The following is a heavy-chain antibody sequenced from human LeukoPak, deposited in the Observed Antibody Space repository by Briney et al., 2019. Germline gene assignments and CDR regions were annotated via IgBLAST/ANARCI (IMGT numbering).Heavy chain of an antibody. CDR1: GFTFSSYA. CDR3: AKDFIFGELSLYGMDV. CDR2: ISWNSGSI. Sequence: GGSLRLSCAASGFTFSSYAMSWVRQAPGKGLEWGSGISWNSGSIGYADSVKGRFTISRDNAKNSLYLQMNSLRADDTALYYCAKDFIFGELSLYGMDVWGQGTTVTVSS. J-gene: IGHJ6*02. D-gene: IGHD3-10*02. V-gene: IGHV3-9*01.